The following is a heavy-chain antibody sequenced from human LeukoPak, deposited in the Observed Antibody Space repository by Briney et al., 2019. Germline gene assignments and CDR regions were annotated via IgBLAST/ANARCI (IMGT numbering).Heavy chain of an antibody. Sequence: ASVKVSCKASGYTFTDYYMHWVRQAPGQGLXXXXXXXXTSGGTKYAQKFQGXVTXTRDTSISTAYMELSSLRSDDTALYYCAREGYHDSSDDPHLFDYWGQGSLVSVSS. V-gene: IGHV1-2*02. CDR2: XXXTSGGT. D-gene: IGHD3-22*01. J-gene: IGHJ4*02. CDR1: GYTFTDYY. CDR3: AREGYHDSSDDPHLFDY.